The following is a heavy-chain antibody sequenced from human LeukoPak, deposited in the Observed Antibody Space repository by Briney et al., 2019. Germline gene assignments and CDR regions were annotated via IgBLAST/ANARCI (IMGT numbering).Heavy chain of an antibody. CDR2: IRYDGSNK. Sequence: PVGSLRLSCAASGFTFSSYGMHWGRQAPGKGLGGGAFIRYDGSNKYYADSVKGRFTISRDNSKNTLYLQMGSLRIEDIAVYYCASSPPTGTTWYFDLWGRGTLVTVSS. V-gene: IGHV3-30*02. J-gene: IGHJ2*01. CDR1: GFTFSSYG. D-gene: IGHD1-7*01. CDR3: ASSPPTGTTWYFDL.